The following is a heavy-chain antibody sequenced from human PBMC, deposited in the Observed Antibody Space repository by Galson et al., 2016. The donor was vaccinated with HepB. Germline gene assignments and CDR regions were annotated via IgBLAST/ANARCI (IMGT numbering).Heavy chain of an antibody. CDR1: GYTFTSYG. J-gene: IGHJ3*02. CDR3: ARTTYYYDSSGYPDAFDI. Sequence: SMKVSCKASGYTFTSYGISWVRQAPGQGLEWMGWISAHNGNTNYAQKFQARVTMTTETSTSTAYMELRSLRSDDTAVYYCARTTYYYDSSGYPDAFDIWGQGTMLTVSS. CDR2: ISAHNGNT. D-gene: IGHD3-22*01. V-gene: IGHV1-18*04.